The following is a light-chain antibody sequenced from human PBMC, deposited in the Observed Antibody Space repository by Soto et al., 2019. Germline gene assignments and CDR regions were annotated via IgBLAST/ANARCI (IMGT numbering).Light chain of an antibody. V-gene: IGKV3-20*01. J-gene: IGKJ1*01. Sequence: EILMTQSPATLSVSPGERATLSCRASQSVSSYLAWYQQKPGQAPRLLIYGASSRATGIPDRFSGSGSGTDFTLTISRLQHEDFAVYYCQQYGSSPRAFGQGTKVDIK. CDR3: QQYGSSPRA. CDR1: QSVSSY. CDR2: GAS.